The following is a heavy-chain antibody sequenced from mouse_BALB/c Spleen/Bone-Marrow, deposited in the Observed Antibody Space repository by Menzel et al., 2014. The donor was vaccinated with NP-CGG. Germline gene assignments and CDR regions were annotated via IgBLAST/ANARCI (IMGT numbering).Heavy chain of an antibody. J-gene: IGHJ2*01. CDR3: ARGNYGNYVDYFDY. CDR2: INSNGGST. D-gene: IGHD2-1*01. Sequence: EVQLVESGGGLVQPGGSPKLSCAASGFTFSSYGMSWVRQTPDKRLELVASINSNGGSTYYPDSVKGRFTISRDNAKKTLSLQMSSLKSEDTAVYYCARGNYGNYVDYFDYWGQGTTLTVSS. CDR1: GFTFSSYG. V-gene: IGHV5-6-3*01.